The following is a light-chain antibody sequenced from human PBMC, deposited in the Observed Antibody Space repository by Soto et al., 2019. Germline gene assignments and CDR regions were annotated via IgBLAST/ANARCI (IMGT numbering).Light chain of an antibody. J-gene: IGKJ5*01. CDR1: QSVSIH. CDR2: DTS. V-gene: IGKV3-15*01. Sequence: VMTQSPGTLSVSLGERATLSCRASQSVSIHLAWYQQKPGQAPRLLIYDTSTRATGIPARFSGSGFGTEFTLTISSLQSEDFAVYYCQQYSNWPPITFGQGTRLEIK. CDR3: QQYSNWPPIT.